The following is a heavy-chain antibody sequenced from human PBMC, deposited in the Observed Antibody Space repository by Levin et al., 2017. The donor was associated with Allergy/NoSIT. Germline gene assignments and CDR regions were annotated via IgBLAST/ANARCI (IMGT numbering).Heavy chain of an antibody. CDR2: ISYDGSNK. V-gene: IGHV3-30*04. CDR3: ARRSSFDY. CDR1: GFTFSSYA. J-gene: IGHJ4*02. Sequence: GESLKISCAASGFTFSSYAMHWVRQAPGKGLEWVAVISYDGSNKYYADSVKGRFTISRDNSKNTLYLQMNSLRAEDTAVYYCARRSSFDYWGQGTLVTVSS.